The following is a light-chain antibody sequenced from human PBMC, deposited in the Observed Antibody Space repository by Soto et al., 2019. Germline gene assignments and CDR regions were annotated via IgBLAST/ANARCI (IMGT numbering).Light chain of an antibody. CDR3: SSYTSSSPL. J-gene: IGLJ2*01. CDR1: SSDVGGYNY. CDR2: DVS. V-gene: IGLV2-14*01. Sequence: QSVLTQPASVSGSPGQSITISCTGTSSDVGGYNYVSWYQQHPGKAPNLMIYDVSNRPSGVSNRFSGSKSGNTASLTISGLQAEDEADYYCSSYTSSSPLFGGGTKLTVL.